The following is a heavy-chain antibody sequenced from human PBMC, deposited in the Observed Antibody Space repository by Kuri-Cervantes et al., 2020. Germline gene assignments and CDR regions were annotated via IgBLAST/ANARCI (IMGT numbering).Heavy chain of an antibody. CDR3: AKPADSSGRHFDY. V-gene: IGHV3-64*04. J-gene: IGHJ4*02. CDR1: RFTFSSFA. Sequence: GGSLRLSCVASRFTFSSFAMHWVRQAPGKGLEYVSAISSNGGSTYYADSVKGRFTISRDNSKNTLYLQMNSLRAEDTAVYYCAKPADSSGRHFDYWGQGTLVTVSS. CDR2: ISSNGGST. D-gene: IGHD3-22*01.